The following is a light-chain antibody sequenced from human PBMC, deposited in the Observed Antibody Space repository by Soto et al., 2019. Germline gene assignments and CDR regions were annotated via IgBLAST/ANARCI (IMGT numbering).Light chain of an antibody. CDR2: KAS. Sequence: DIRMTQSTSTLSASLGDRVTITCGASQSISSWLAWYQQKTGKAPKLLIYKASSLESGVPSRFSGSGYGTEFNLTISSLQPDDFATYYCQHYNSYSEAFGQGTKVDIK. J-gene: IGKJ1*01. CDR1: QSISSW. V-gene: IGKV1-5*03. CDR3: QHYNSYSEA.